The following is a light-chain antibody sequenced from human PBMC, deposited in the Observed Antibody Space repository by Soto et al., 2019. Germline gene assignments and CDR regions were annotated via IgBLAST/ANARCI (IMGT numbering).Light chain of an antibody. CDR2: KAS. CDR3: QQYNNYPLT. V-gene: IGKV1-5*03. CDR1: QSIGYL. Sequence: DIQMTQSPSTLSASVGDRVTITCRASQSIGYLLAWYQQKPGRAPNFLIYKASTLQIGVPSRFSGSGSGTEFTLTISSLQPDDFATYYCQQYNNYPLTFGGGTKVEIK. J-gene: IGKJ4*01.